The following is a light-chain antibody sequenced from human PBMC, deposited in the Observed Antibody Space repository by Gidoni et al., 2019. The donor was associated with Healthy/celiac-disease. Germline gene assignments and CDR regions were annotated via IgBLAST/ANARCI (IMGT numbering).Light chain of an antibody. CDR1: QSISSY. Sequence: DIKMNPSSSSLSSSVGDRVTITRRPSQSISSYLNWYQQKPAKAPKLLIYAASSLQSGGPSRFSGSGSGTDFILTISSLQPEDFATYYCQQRYSTDPWTFGQGTKVEIK. V-gene: IGKV1-39*01. CDR2: AAS. CDR3: QQRYSTDPWT. J-gene: IGKJ1*01.